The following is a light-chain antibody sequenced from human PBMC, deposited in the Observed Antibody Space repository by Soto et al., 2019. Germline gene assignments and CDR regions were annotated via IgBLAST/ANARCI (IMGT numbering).Light chain of an antibody. V-gene: IGKV3-11*02. CDR3: QQRSSWPLT. CDR2: DTS. Sequence: DIVLTQSPATLSLSPGAGATLSCRASPSVTTYLAWHQQRPGQAPRLLIYDTSTRAPGTPARFSGSGSGRDFTLTISSLEPEDFAIYYCQQRSSWPLTFGGGTKVEI. J-gene: IGKJ4*01. CDR1: PSVTTY.